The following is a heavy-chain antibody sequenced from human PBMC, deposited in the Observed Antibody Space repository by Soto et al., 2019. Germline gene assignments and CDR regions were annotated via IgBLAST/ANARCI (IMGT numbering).Heavy chain of an antibody. V-gene: IGHV3-15*01. CDR3: TTDMNDIVAPTNPDY. J-gene: IGHJ4*02. D-gene: IGHD5-12*01. CDR1: GFTFSNAW. Sequence: PGGSLRLCCAASGFTFSNAWMSWVRQAPGKGLEWVGRIKSKTDGGTTDYAAPVKGRFTISRDDSKNTLYLQMNSLKTEDTAVYYCTTDMNDIVAPTNPDYWGQGTLVTVSS. CDR2: IKSKTDGGTT.